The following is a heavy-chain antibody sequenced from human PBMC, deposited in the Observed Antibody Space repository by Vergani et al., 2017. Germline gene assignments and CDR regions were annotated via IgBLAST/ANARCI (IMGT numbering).Heavy chain of an antibody. CDR3: AKDGLAYGSGSWYY. D-gene: IGHD3-10*01. J-gene: IGHJ4*02. CDR2: VSTGTKSQ. CDR1: GFDFSSYI. V-gene: IGHV3-48*01. Sequence: QLVESGGGWVQPGGSLRLSCVVSGFDFSSYIMNWVRQAPGKGLEWVSFVSTGTKSQSYAESVKGRFTISRDSAKNSLYLQMDSLRAEDTAVYYCAKDGLAYGSGSWYYWGRGTLVTVSS.